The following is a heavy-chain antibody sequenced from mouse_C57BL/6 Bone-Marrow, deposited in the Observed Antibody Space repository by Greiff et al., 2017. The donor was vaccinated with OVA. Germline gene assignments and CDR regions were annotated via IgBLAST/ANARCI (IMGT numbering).Heavy chain of an antibody. CDR1: GFTFSSYG. CDR2: ISSGGSYP. Sequence: EVQLQQSGGDLVKPGGSLKLSCAASGFTFSSYGMSWVRQTPDKRLEWVATISSGGSYPYYPDSVKGRFTISRVNAKNTLYLQMSSLKSEDTAMYYCARQYYSNYLDYWGQGTTLTVSS. CDR3: ARQYYSNYLDY. D-gene: IGHD2-5*01. J-gene: IGHJ2*01. V-gene: IGHV5-6*01.